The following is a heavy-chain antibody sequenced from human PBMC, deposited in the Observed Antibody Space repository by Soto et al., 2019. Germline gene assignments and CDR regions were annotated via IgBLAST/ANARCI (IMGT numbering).Heavy chain of an antibody. D-gene: IGHD2-21*02. CDR1: GFSLSTSGVA. Sequence: QITLKESGPPLVKPTQTLTLTCTFSGFSLSTSGVAVGWIRQPPGKALEWLALIYWDDDKRYSPSMKGRLTITRDTSKNQVVLIMTNMDPEDTATYYCAHRLTATAFDIWGQGTIVTVSS. CDR3: AHRLTATAFDI. CDR2: IYWDDDK. J-gene: IGHJ3*02. V-gene: IGHV2-5*02.